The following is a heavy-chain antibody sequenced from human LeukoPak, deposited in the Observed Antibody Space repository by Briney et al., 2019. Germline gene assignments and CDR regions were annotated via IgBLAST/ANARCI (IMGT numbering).Heavy chain of an antibody. CDR1: RFTFHDYA. V-gene: IGHV3-9*03. D-gene: IGHD3/OR15-3a*01. CDR2: ITWNSGSV. J-gene: IGHJ3*02. CDR3: AKGLGVASLIVDALDM. Sequence: GGSLRLSCVASRFTFHDYAMHWVRHVPGKGLEWVSGITWNSGSVLYADSVRGRFTISRDNAKHSLYLQMNSLRTDALDFYYCAKGLGVASLIVDALDMWGQGTMVTV.